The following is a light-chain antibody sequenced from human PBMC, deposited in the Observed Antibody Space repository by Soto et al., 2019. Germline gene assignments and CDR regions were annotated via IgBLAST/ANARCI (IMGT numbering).Light chain of an antibody. CDR3: QQYRSWPRR. CDR1: QSVSSSY. V-gene: IGKV3-20*01. Sequence: EIVLTQSQVTVSLSTSKEPNISFKASQSVSSSYLAWYQQKPGQAPRLLIYGASSRATGIPERFSGSGSGPDCTLTIRSLQSEDFAVYYCQQYRSWPRRLGQGTKVDIK. J-gene: IGKJ1*01. CDR2: GAS.